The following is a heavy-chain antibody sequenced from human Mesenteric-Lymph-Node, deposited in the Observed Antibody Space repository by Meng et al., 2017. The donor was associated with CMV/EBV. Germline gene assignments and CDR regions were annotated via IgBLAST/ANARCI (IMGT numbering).Heavy chain of an antibody. V-gene: IGHV1-2*02. J-gene: IGHJ2*01. CDR3: ARVYYDSSGYLDL. CDR1: GYAFTDYY. Sequence: ASVKVSCKASGYAFTDYYVHWVRQAPGQGLELMGWINLINGATTYAQRFQDRVTMTRDTSITTTYMELRRLRSDDTAFYYCARVYYDSSGYLDLWGRGTLVTVSS. D-gene: IGHD3-22*01. CDR2: INLINGAT.